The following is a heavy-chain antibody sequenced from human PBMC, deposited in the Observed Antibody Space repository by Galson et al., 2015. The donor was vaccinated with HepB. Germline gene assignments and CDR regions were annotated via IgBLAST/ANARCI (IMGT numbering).Heavy chain of an antibody. V-gene: IGHV3-48*02. CDR2: ISITGTTM. J-gene: IGHJ2*01. CDR3: ARVYFGSGSSSAYWYFDL. D-gene: IGHD3-10*01. Sequence: SLRLSCAASGFTFSSYTMNWVRQAPGKGLESVSYISITGTTMYYADSAKGRFTISRDNAQNSLYLQMNSLRDEDTAVYYCARVYFGSGSSSAYWYFDLWGRSALVTVSS. CDR1: GFTFSSYT.